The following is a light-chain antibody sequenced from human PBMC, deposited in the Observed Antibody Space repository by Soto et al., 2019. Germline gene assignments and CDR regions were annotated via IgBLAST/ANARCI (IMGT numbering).Light chain of an antibody. CDR1: LTISSY. Sequence: IHMTHAPSSLSAFVGDIVTITFRASLTISSYLNWYQQKSGKAPKLLISAASSLATGVPSRFTGSGSGTDFTLTINSLQPEDVATYYCQQFDDLPLTFGGGTKVDIK. CDR3: QQFDDLPLT. J-gene: IGKJ4*01. V-gene: IGKV1-33*01. CDR2: AAS.